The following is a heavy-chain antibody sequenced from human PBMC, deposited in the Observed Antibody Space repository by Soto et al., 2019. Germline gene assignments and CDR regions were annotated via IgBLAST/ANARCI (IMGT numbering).Heavy chain of an antibody. D-gene: IGHD3-22*01. Sequence: ASVKVSCKASGHTFTSYAMHWVRQAPGQRLEWMGWINAGNGNTKYSQKFQGRVTITRDTSASTAYMELSSLRSEDTAVYYCARKGITMIVVVGPYYFDYWGQGTLVTVFS. J-gene: IGHJ4*02. CDR1: GHTFTSYA. V-gene: IGHV1-3*01. CDR3: ARKGITMIVVVGPYYFDY. CDR2: INAGNGNT.